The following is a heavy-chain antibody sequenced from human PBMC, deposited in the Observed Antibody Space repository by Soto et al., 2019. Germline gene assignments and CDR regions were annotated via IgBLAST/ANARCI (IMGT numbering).Heavy chain of an antibody. CDR2: IYYSGST. CDR1: GGSISSGGYY. J-gene: IGHJ6*02. CDR3: ARDRSSSWVYYYYGMDV. Sequence: SLTCTVSGGSISSGGYYWSWIRQHPGKGLEWIGYIYYSGSTYYNPSLKSRVTISVDTSKNQFSLKLSSVTAADTAVYYCARDRSSSWVYYYYGMDVWGQGTTVTVSS. V-gene: IGHV4-31*03. D-gene: IGHD6-13*01.